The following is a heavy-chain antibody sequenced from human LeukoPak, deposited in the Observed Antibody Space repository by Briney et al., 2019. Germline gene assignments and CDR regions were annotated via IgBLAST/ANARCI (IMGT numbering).Heavy chain of an antibody. Sequence: SETLSLTCAVSGGSISSSNWWSWVRQPPGKGLEWIGEIYHSGSTNYNPSLKSRVTISVDTSKNQFSLKLSSVTAADTAVYYCARAAIFGVVTYYYYYYMDVWGKGTTVTVSS. D-gene: IGHD3-3*01. CDR2: IYHSGST. J-gene: IGHJ6*03. CDR1: GGSISSSNW. V-gene: IGHV4-4*02. CDR3: ARAAIFGVVTYYYYYYMDV.